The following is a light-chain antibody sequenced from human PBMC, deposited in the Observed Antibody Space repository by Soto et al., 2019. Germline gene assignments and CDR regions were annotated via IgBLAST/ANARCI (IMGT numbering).Light chain of an antibody. CDR3: QQADTFPIT. V-gene: IGKV1-27*01. CDR2: AAS. Sequence: DIQMTQSPSSLSASLGDRVTITCRASQDIADYLAWYQQKPGQVPNLLIYAASTLQSGVPSRFSGNGFGTDFTLTISSLQPEDSAIYYCQQADTFPITFGQGTRLEI. CDR1: QDIADY. J-gene: IGKJ5*01.